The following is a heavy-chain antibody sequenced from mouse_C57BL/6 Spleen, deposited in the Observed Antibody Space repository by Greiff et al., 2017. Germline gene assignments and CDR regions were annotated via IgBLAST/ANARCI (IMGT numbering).Heavy chain of an antibody. CDR2: INPYNGGT. CDR1: GYTFTDYY. Sequence: EVQLQQSGPVLVKPGASVKMSCKASGYTFTDYYMNWVKQSHGKSLEWIGVINPYNGGTSYNQKFKGKATLTVDKSSSTAYMELNSLTSEDSAVYYCARLGALYYGNPYYSGNRGQNATLTESS. J-gene: IGHJ2*01. CDR3: ARLGALYYGNPYYSGN. D-gene: IGHD2-1*01. V-gene: IGHV1-19*01.